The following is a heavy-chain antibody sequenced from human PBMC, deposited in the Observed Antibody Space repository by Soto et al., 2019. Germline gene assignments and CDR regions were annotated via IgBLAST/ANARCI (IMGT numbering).Heavy chain of an antibody. V-gene: IGHV3-30*04. D-gene: IGHD3-16*02. Sequence: QVQLEESGGGVVQPGRSLRLSCAASGFTFSRHTMHWVRQAPGKGLELMASISYDGSNKYYADSVKDRFTTSRDNSNNTQSLQMDSLRAEDTTVYYCARDRLRLGELSLLGSFDYWGQGTLVTVS. CDR1: GFTFSRHT. CDR3: ARDRLRLGELSLLGSFDY. J-gene: IGHJ4*02. CDR2: ISYDGSNK.